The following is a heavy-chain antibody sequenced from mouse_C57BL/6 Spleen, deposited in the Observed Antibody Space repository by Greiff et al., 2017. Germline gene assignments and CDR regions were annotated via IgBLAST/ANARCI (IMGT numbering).Heavy chain of an antibody. V-gene: IGHV14-2*01. CDR1: GFNIKDYY. Sequence: VQLQQSGAELVKPGASVKLSCTASGFNIKDYYMHWVKQRTEQGLEWIGRIDPEDGETKYAPKFQGKATITADTSSNTSYLQLSRLTSEDTAVYYCARGYGSSLAWFAYWGQGTLVTVSA. D-gene: IGHD1-1*01. CDR2: IDPEDGET. CDR3: ARGYGSSLAWFAY. J-gene: IGHJ3*01.